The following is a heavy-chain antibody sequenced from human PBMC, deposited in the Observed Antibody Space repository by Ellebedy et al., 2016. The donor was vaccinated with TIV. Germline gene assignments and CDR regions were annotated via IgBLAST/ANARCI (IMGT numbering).Heavy chain of an antibody. V-gene: IGHV1-69*13. CDR2: IIPMFGKA. J-gene: IGHJ2*01. Sequence: AASVKVSCKASGYSFTNYDINWARQATGQGLEWMGGIIPMFGKANSAQKFQGRVTITADESTSTAYMELSSLRSEDTAVYYCARDSGANFLGLSFGLWGRGTLVTVSS. CDR3: ARDSGANFLGLSFGL. CDR1: GYSFTNYD. D-gene: IGHD4/OR15-4a*01.